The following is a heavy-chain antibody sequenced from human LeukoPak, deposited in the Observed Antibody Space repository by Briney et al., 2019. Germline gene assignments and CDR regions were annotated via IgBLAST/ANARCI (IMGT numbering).Heavy chain of an antibody. V-gene: IGHV4-34*01. Sequence: SETLSLTCAVYGGSFSGYYWSWIRQPPGKGLEWIGEINHSGSTSYNPSLKSRVTISVDTSKNQFSLKLSSVTAADTAVYYCARGGIAVAGFDIWGQGTMVTVSS. D-gene: IGHD6-19*01. CDR3: ARGGIAVAGFDI. CDR1: GGSFSGYY. CDR2: INHSGST. J-gene: IGHJ3*02.